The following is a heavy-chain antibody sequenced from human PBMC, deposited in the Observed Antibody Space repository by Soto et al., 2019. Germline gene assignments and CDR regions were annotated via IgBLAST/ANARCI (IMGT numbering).Heavy chain of an antibody. D-gene: IGHD2-2*01. V-gene: IGHV4-30-4*01. CDR3: ARERTDGARLDP. CDR2: IYYSGST. J-gene: IGHJ5*02. CDR1: GGSISSGDYY. Sequence: SETLSLTCTVSGGSISSGDYYWSWIRQPPGKGLEWIGYIYYSGSTHYNPSLKSRVTISVDTSKNQFSLKLSSVTAADTAVYYCARERTDGARLDPWGQGTLVTVSS.